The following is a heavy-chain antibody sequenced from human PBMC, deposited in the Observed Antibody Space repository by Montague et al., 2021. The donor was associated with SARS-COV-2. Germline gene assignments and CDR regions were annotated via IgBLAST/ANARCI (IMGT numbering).Heavy chain of an antibody. V-gene: IGHV4-59*01. Sequence: SETLSLTCTVSGGSISSYYWSWIRQPSGKGLEWIGYIYYSGSTNXNPSLKSRVTISVDTSKNQFSLKLSSVTAADTAVYYCARGSGWMGNAFDIWGQGTVVTVSS. J-gene: IGHJ3*02. CDR2: IYYSGST. CDR1: GGSISSYY. CDR3: ARGSGWMGNAFDI. D-gene: IGHD6-19*01.